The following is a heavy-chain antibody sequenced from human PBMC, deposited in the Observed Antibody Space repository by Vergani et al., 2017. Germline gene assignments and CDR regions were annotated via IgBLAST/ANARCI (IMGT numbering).Heavy chain of an antibody. CDR2: IIPSLATT. D-gene: IGHD2-15*01. V-gene: IGHV1-69*11. CDR1: GGTFSSYA. J-gene: IGHJ4*02. Sequence: QVQLVQSGAEVKKPGSSVKVSCKASGGTFSSYALNWVRQAPGQGLEWMGSIIPSLATTIYAQKFQGRVTITADESTSTAYMELSSLKSDDTAVFYCAGATCSGGSCYRGFEYWGQGSLITVSS. CDR3: AGATCSGGSCYRGFEY.